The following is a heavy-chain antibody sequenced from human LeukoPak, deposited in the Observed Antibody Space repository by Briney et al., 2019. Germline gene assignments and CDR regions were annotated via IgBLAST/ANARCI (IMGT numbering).Heavy chain of an antibody. CDR1: GYTFSSYD. D-gene: IGHD3-10*01. CDR3: ARRNYGSPRWFDP. J-gene: IGHJ5*02. V-gene: IGHV1-8*01. Sequence: GASVKVSCKASGYTFSSYDINWVRQATGQGLEWVGWMNPNSGNTGYAQKFQGRVTMTRNTSISTAYMELSSLRSEDTAVYYCARRNYGSPRWFDPWGQGTLVTVSS. CDR2: MNPNSGNT.